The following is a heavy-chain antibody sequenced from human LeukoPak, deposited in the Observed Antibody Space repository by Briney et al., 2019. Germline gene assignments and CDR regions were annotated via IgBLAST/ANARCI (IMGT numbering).Heavy chain of an antibody. D-gene: IGHD2-15*01. J-gene: IGHJ4*02. CDR3: ARDRERYCSGGSCWAAFDY. Sequence: GASVKVSCKASGGTFSSYAISWVRQAPGQGLEWMGGIIPIFGTANYAQKFQGRVTITADKSTSTAYKELSSLRSEDTAVYYCARDRERYCSGGSCWAAFDYWGQGTLVTVSS. CDR1: GGTFSSYA. V-gene: IGHV1-69*06. CDR2: IIPIFGTA.